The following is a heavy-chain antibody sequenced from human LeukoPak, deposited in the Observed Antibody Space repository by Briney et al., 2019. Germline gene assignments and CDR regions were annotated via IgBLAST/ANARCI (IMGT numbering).Heavy chain of an antibody. D-gene: IGHD5-18*01. CDR1: GDSISSGDYY. J-gene: IGHJ3*02. V-gene: IGHV4-61*08. Sequence: SETLSLTCTVSGDSISSGDYYWSWIRQPPGKGLEWIGYIYYSGSTNYNPSLKSRVTISVDTSKNQFSLKLSSVTAADTAVYYCARVGGWIHDAFDIWGQGTMVTVSS. CDR3: ARVGGWIHDAFDI. CDR2: IYYSGST.